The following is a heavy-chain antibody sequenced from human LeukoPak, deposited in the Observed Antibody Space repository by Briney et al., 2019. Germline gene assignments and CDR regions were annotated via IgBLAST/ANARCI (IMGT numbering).Heavy chain of an antibody. J-gene: IGHJ3*02. CDR1: GFTFSDYS. CDR2: ISSSSSYI. Sequence: GSLRLSCAASGFTFSDYSMNWVRQAPGKGLEWVSYISSSSSYIYYADSLKGRFTMSRDNAKNSLYLQMNSLRAEDTAVYYCARVTSPYVFDIWGQGTMVTVSS. CDR3: ARVTSPYVFDI. D-gene: IGHD3-3*01. V-gene: IGHV3-21*06.